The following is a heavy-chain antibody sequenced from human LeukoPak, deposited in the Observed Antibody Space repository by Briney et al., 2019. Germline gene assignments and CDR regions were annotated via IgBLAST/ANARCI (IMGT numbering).Heavy chain of an antibody. J-gene: IGHJ4*02. CDR1: GFTFDDYA. V-gene: IGHV3-43*02. Sequence: GGSLRLSCAASGFTFDDYAMHWVRQAPGKGLEWVSLIIGDGTNTYYADSVKGRFTISRDNSRNSLYLQMNSLRTEDTALYYCAKDGSSGSYSDYWGQGTLVTVSS. D-gene: IGHD1-26*01. CDR3: AKDGSSGSYSDY. CDR2: IIGDGTNT.